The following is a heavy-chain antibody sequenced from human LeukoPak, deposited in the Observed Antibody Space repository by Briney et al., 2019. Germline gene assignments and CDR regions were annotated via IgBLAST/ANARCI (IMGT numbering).Heavy chain of an antibody. J-gene: IGHJ5*02. Sequence: SQTLSLTCAISGDSVSSNSAAWNWIRQSPSRGLEWLGRTYYRSKWYNDYAVSVKSRITINPDTSKNQFSLQLNSVTPEDTAVYYCARGVQISNIAVDTNWFDPWGQGTLVTVSS. V-gene: IGHV6-1*01. CDR1: GDSVSSNSAA. CDR2: TYYRSKWYN. D-gene: IGHD6-19*01. CDR3: ARGVQISNIAVDTNWFDP.